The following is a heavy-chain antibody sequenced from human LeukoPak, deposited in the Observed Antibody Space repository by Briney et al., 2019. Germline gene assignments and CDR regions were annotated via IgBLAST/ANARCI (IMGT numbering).Heavy chain of an antibody. CDR1: GLTFSSYD. V-gene: IGHV3-13*01. J-gene: IGHJ6*02. D-gene: IGHD6-19*01. CDR2: ICSAGDT. Sequence: GGALRVSCASSGLTFSSYDMHWVGQAAGKGVEWVSAICSAGDTYYPRYVKGQFTISREHAKNSLYLQMNSLRAGDTAVYYCARAYGGWSVGMDVWGQGTTVTVSS. CDR3: ARAYGGWSVGMDV.